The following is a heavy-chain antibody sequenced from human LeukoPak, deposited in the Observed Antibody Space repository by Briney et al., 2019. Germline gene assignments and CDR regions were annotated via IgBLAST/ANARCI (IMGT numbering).Heavy chain of an antibody. CDR2: IYYRGLT. V-gene: IGHV4-39*01. Sequence: PSETLSLTCTVYGGSVSSINSYWGWIRQPPGKGGEWIASIYYRGLTYDNPSLKSRVSISIDPPKNPFSLKVSSVTAANTAVYFCASGTFDDYGDYARGDYFDHWGQGTLVTVSS. CDR3: ASGTFDDYGDYARGDYFDH. CDR1: GGSVSSINSY. J-gene: IGHJ4*02. D-gene: IGHD4-17*01.